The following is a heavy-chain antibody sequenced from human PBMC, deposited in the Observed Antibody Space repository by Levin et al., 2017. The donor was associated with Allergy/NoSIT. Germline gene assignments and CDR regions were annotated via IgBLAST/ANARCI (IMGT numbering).Heavy chain of an antibody. J-gene: IGHJ3*02. Sequence: GGSLRLSCSASGFTLGDYGLSWFRQAPGEGLEWVSFLRSTTYGGTPEYAASVKGRFTISRDDSKGIAYLQMNSLRTEDTAIYYCTRVVPYCDSISCPDGFDIWGQGTMVIVSS. CDR1: GFTLGDYG. CDR3: TRVVPYCDSISCPDGFDI. CDR2: LRSTTYGGTP. V-gene: IGHV3-49*03. D-gene: IGHD2-2*01.